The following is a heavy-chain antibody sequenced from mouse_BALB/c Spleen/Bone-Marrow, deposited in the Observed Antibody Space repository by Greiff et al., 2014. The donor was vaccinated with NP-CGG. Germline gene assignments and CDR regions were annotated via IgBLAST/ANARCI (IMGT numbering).Heavy chain of an antibody. CDR2: ISSGGSYT. CDR3: ARQYGNFGVMDY. J-gene: IGHJ4*01. Sequence: EVQLVESGGDLVKPGGSLKLSCAASGFTFSKYGMSWVRQTPDKRLEWVANISSGGSYTYYPDSVKGRFTISRDNAKNTLYLQMSSLKSEDTSTYYCARQYGNFGVMDYWGQGTSVTVSS. CDR1: GFTFSKYG. D-gene: IGHD2-1*01. V-gene: IGHV5-6*01.